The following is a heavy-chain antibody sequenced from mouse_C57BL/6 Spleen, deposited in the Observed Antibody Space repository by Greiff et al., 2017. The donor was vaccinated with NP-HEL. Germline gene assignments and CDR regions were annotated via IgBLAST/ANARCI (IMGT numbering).Heavy chain of an antibody. CDR2: IDPSDSYT. J-gene: IGHJ4*01. Sequence: VQLQQPGAELVMPGASVKLSCKASGYTFTSYWMHWVKQRPGQGLEWIGEIDPSDSYTNYNQKFKGKSTLTVDKSSSTAYMQLSSLTSEDSAVYYCASFALGGYAMDYWGQGTSVTVSS. CDR3: ASFALGGYAMDY. V-gene: IGHV1-69*01. CDR1: GYTFTSYW.